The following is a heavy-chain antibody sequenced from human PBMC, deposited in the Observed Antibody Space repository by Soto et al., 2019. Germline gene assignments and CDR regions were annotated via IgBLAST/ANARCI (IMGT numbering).Heavy chain of an antibody. J-gene: IGHJ4*02. CDR2: IYYSGST. CDR3: ARHRNIDY. V-gene: IGHV4-39*01. CDR1: GGSISSSSYY. Sequence: SETLSLTCTVSGGSISSSSYYWGWIRQPPGKGLEWIGSIYYSGSTYYNPSLKSRVTISVDTSKNQFSLKLSSVTAADTAVYYCARHRNIDYWGQGTLVTVSS.